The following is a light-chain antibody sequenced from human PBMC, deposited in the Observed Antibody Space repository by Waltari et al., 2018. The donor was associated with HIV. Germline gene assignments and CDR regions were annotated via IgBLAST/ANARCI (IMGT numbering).Light chain of an antibody. CDR3: FSYSSSSLPII. CDR2: EVS. Sequence: QSALSQPASVSGSPGQSITIPCSGTALDAGSINFFSWYQRHEDLSTRLLIYEVSHRPSGISSRFSGSKSGNTASLTISGLQADDEAIYFCFSYSSSSLPIIFGGGTKVTVL. J-gene: IGLJ2*01. CDR1: ALDAGSINF. V-gene: IGLV2-14*01.